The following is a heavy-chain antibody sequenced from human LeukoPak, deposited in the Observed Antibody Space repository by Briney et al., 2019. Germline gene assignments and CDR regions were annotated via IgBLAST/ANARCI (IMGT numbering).Heavy chain of an antibody. CDR3: AKGTTGMAPRGYFDD. Sequence: PSGGSLRLSCAASGFTFSSHTMNWVRQAPGKGLEWVSVISGSGGSTYYADSVKGRFTISRDNSKNTLYLQMNSLTVEDTAVYYCAKGTTGMAPRGYFDDWGQGTLVTVSS. CDR2: ISGSGGST. V-gene: IGHV3-23*01. J-gene: IGHJ4*02. D-gene: IGHD5-18*01. CDR1: GFTFSSHT.